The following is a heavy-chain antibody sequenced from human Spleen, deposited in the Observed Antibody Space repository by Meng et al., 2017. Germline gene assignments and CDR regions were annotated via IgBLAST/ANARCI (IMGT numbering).Heavy chain of an antibody. J-gene: IGHJ4*02. CDR3: ARDPSNTSGRYAYFDY. V-gene: IGHV1-18*01. D-gene: IGHD6-19*01. Sequence: QLLQSGPEVKQPGASLKVSCKASGYTFTHHGISWIRQAPGQGLEWMGWISCYNGDTMYAQKFQGRVTMTTDRSTSTAYMDLRSLRSDDTAVYYCARDPSNTSGRYAYFDYWGQGTLVTVSS. CDR1: GYTFTHHG. CDR2: ISCYNGDT.